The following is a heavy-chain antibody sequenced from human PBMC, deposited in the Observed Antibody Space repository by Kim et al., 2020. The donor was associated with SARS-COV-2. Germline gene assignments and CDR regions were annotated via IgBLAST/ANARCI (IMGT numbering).Heavy chain of an antibody. V-gene: IGHV2-5*02. J-gene: IGHJ6*02. D-gene: IGHD2-2*01. CDR1: GFSLSTSGVG. CDR2: IYWDDDK. Sequence: SGPTLVKPTQTLTLTCTFSGFSLSTSGVGVGWIRQPPGKALEWLALIYWDDDKRYSPSLKSRLTITKDTSKNQVVLTMTNMDPVDTATYYCAHSRSSDCSSTSCYAGLAYYYYGMDVWGQGTTVTVSS. CDR3: AHSRSSDCSSTSCYAGLAYYYYGMDV.